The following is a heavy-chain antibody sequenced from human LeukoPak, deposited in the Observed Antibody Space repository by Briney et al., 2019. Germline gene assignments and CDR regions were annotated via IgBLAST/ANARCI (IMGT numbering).Heavy chain of an antibody. V-gene: IGHV4-59*11. CDR3: ARWAAEYCSSTSCYLGDGYNFDY. D-gene: IGHD2-2*01. CDR1: GGSISSHY. J-gene: IGHJ4*02. Sequence: SETLSLTCTVSGGSISSHYWSWIRQPPGKGLEWIGYIYYSGSTNYNPSLKSRVTISVDTSKNQFPLKLSSVTAADTAVYYCARWAAEYCSSTSCYLGDGYNFDYWGQGTLVTVSS. CDR2: IYYSGST.